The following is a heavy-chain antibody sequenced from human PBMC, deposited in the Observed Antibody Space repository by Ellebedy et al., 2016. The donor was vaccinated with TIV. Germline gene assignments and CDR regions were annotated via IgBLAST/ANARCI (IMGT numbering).Heavy chain of an antibody. CDR3: ARVGIVATMFIDP. V-gene: IGHV4-59*01. Sequence: MPGGSLTLSCNVSGGSITSYFWTRIRQTPGKGLEWIGYVYYTGTTDYNPSPSIRVTISIDTSKSQFSLRLNSVTDADTAVYYCARVGIVATMFIDPWGPGTLVTVSS. J-gene: IGHJ5*02. CDR1: GGSITSYF. D-gene: IGHD3-10*02. CDR2: VYYTGTT.